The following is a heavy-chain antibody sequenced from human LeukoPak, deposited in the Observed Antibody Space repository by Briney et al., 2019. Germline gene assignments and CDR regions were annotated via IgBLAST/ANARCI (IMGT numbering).Heavy chain of an antibody. V-gene: IGHV3-53*03. Sequence: GRSLRLSCAASGFTFSSYVMHWVRQPPGKGVEWVSTTNSGGNTYYGDSVRGRFTVSRDNSKNTLYLQMNSLRGEDTAVYYCARVKDPSGFFYWGQGAEVSVS. CDR1: GFTFSSYV. CDR2: TNSGGNT. J-gene: IGHJ4*02. D-gene: IGHD3-22*01. CDR3: ARVKDPSGFFY.